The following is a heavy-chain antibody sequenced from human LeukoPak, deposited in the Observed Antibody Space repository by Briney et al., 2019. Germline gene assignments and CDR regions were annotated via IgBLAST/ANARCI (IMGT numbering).Heavy chain of an antibody. CDR2: ISGSGGST. V-gene: IGHV3-23*01. CDR3: AKVRAAAGSPLFDY. D-gene: IGHD6-13*01. CDR1: GLTFRNYA. J-gene: IGHJ4*02. Sequence: GGSLRLSCAASGLTFRNYAMSWVRQAPGKGLEWVSAISGSGGSTYYADSVKGRFTISRDNSKNTLYLQMNSLRAEDTAVYYCAKVRAAAGSPLFDYWGQGTLVTVSS.